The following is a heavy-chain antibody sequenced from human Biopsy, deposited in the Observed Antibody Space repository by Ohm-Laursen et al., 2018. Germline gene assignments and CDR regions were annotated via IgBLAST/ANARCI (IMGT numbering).Heavy chain of an antibody. CDR1: GRFFTVHY. D-gene: IGHD4-23*01. CDR2: LSHTGYP. CDR3: ARGANEYGGRYCPH. J-gene: IGHJ4*02. Sequence: TLSLPRAFSGRFFTVHYWPWLRRPPAPGLEWMGHLSHTGYPSYKSSLKSRVTMSLDTSRKLFSLRLTSLATADTAVYYCARGANEYGGRYCPHWGQGTLVTVSS. V-gene: IGHV4-59*11.